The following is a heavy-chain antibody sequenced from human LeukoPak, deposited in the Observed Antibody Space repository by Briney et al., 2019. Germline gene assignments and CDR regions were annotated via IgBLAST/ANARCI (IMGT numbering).Heavy chain of an antibody. CDR2: IYSGGTT. D-gene: IGHD5-24*01. CDR3: ARIDGSDDY. CDR1: GFTVSSNY. Sequence: PGGSLRLSCAASGFTVSSNYMSWVRQAPGKGLEWVSVIYSGGTTYYSDSVRGRFTISRDNSKNTLYLQMNSLTADDTAVYYCARIDGSDDYRGQGTLVTVSS. J-gene: IGHJ4*02. V-gene: IGHV3-53*01.